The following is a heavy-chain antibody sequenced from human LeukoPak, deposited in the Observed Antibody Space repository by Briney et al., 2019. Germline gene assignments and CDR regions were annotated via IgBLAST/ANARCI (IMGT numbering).Heavy chain of an antibody. J-gene: IGHJ5*02. CDR1: GFTVSSNY. D-gene: IGHD1-26*01. CDR3: ARESHEGATRAYNWFDP. V-gene: IGHV3-66*02. Sequence: PGGSLRLSCAASGFTVSSNYMSWVRQAPGKGLEWVSVIYGGGGTQYADSVKGRFTISRDKSKNTLFLQMNNLRPEDTALYYCARESHEGATRAYNWFDPWGQGTLVSVSS. CDR2: IYGGGGT.